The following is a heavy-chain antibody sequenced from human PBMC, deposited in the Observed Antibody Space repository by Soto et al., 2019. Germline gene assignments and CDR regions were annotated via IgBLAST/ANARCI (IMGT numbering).Heavy chain of an antibody. CDR1: GGSISSYY. V-gene: IGHV4-59*01. J-gene: IGHJ6*03. Sequence: SETLSLTCTVSGGSISSYYWSWIRQSPGEGLEWIGYIYHSGSANYNPSLKSRVTISVDTSKKQFSLKLSSVTAADTAVYYCARTEGLYYNYIDVWAKRTPVTVSS. CDR2: IYHSGSA. CDR3: ARTEGLYYNYIDV.